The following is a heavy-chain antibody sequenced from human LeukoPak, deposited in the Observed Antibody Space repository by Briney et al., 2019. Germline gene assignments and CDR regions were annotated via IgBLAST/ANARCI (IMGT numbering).Heavy chain of an antibody. CDR1: GFTFSSYG. CDR2: IGGSGGST. CDR3: AKDTLRRGTTVTPWGY. J-gene: IGHJ4*02. Sequence: QAGGSLRLSCAASGFTFSSYGMSWVRQAPGKGLEWVSAIGGSGGSTYYADSVKGRFTISRDNSKNTPYLQMNSLRAEDTAVYYCAKDTLRRGTTVTPWGYWGQGTLVTVSS. V-gene: IGHV3-23*01. D-gene: IGHD4-17*01.